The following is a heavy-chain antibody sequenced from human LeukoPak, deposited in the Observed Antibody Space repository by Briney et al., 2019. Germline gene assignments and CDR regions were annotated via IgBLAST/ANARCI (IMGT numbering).Heavy chain of an antibody. D-gene: IGHD2-21*02. CDR3: AKWGPYCVGDYCPALDS. Sequence: GGSLRLSCVASRFTFSNYWMSWVRQAPGKGLEWVANINQDGSKKRYADSMKGRFTISRDNAKESLYLQLNSLRAEDTAVYYCAKWGPYCVGDYCPALDSWGPGALVTVSS. CDR2: INQDGSKK. V-gene: IGHV3-7*01. J-gene: IGHJ4*02. CDR1: RFTFSNYW.